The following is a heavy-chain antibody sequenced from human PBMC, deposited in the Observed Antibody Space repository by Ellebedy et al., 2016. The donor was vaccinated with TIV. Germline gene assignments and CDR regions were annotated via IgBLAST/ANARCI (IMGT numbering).Heavy chain of an antibody. V-gene: IGHV1-69*06. Sequence: SVKVSCXASGGTFSSYAISWVRQAPGQGLEWMGGIIPIFGTANYAQKFQGRVTITADKSTSTAYMELSSLRSEDTAVYYCAREPRADIVVVPTAPGAMYYFDYWGQGTLVTVSS. D-gene: IGHD2-2*01. J-gene: IGHJ4*02. CDR2: IIPIFGTA. CDR1: GGTFSSYA. CDR3: AREPRADIVVVPTAPGAMYYFDY.